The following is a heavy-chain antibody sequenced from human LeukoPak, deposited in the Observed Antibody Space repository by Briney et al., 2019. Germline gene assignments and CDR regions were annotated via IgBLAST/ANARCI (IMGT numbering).Heavy chain of an antibody. CDR3: ARFSNYDILTGYFDLDY. D-gene: IGHD3-9*01. CDR1: GFTFSSYW. J-gene: IGHJ4*02. V-gene: IGHV3-7*01. Sequence: GGSLRLSCAASGFTFSSYWMSWVRQAPGKGLKWVANIKQDGSEKYYVDSVKGRFTISRDNAKNSLYLQMNSLRAEDTAVYYCARFSNYDILTGYFDLDYWGQGTLVTVSS. CDR2: IKQDGSEK.